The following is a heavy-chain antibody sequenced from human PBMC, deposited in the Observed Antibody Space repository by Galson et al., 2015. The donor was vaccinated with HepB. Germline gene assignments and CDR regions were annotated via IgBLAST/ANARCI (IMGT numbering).Heavy chain of an antibody. CDR2: MWYDGNNK. CDR1: GFTFSSYG. Sequence: RLSCAASGFTFSSYGMHRVRQAPGKGLEWVAVMWYDGNNKYNVDSVKGRFTISRDNSKNTLYLQMDSLRAEDTAVYYCARETSDAFDIWGQGTMVTVSS. V-gene: IGHV3-33*01. CDR3: ARETSDAFDI. J-gene: IGHJ3*02.